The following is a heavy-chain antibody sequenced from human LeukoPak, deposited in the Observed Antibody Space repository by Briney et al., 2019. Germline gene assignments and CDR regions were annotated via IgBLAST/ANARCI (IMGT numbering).Heavy chain of an antibody. CDR3: ATMGELSFSPGIN. D-gene: IGHD3-16*02. CDR1: GYSFTSYW. J-gene: IGHJ4*02. V-gene: IGHV5-51*01. CDR2: IYPGDSDT. Sequence: GESLKISCKGSGYSFTSYWIGWVRQMPGKGLEWMGIIYPGDSDTRCSPSFQGQVTISADKSISTAYLQWNSLKASDTAMYYCATMGELSFSPGINWGQGTLVTVSS.